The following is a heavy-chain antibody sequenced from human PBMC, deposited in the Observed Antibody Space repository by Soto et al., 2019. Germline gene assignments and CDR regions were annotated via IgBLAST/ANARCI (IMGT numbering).Heavy chain of an antibody. D-gene: IGHD2-2*01. CDR2: IKCDGSGK. CDR3: VRRSSTSCYDDY. Sequence: GGSLRLSCAASGFTFSSSWMHWVCQAPEKGQEWVADIKCDGSGKYYVDSVKGRLTISRDNAKNSLYLQVNSLRAEDMTVYYCVRRSSTSCYDDYWGQGTLVTVSS. J-gene: IGHJ4*02. V-gene: IGHV3-7*03. CDR1: GFTFSSSW.